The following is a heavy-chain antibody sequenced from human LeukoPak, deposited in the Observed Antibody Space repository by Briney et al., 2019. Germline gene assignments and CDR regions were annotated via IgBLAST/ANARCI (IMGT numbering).Heavy chain of an antibody. CDR2: ISSNGDST. CDR3: ASSIYGLFDY. CDR1: GFTFSSYA. V-gene: IGHV3-64*01. D-gene: IGHD3-3*01. J-gene: IGHJ4*02. Sequence: AGGSLRLSCAASGFTFSSYAMHWVRQAPGKGLEYVSAISSNGDSTYYANSVKGRFTISRDNSKNTLYLQMGSLRAEDMAVYYCASSIYGLFDYGGQEPLVTVSS.